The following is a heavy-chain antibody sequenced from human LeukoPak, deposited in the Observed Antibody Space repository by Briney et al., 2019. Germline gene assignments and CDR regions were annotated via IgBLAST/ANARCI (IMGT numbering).Heavy chain of an antibody. Sequence: GGSLRLSCAASGFTFSSYEMNWVRQAPGKGLEWVSYISSSGSTIYYADSVKGRFTISRDNAKNSLYLQMNSLRAEDKAVYYCARSGIAARPGIGYWGQGTLVTVSS. CDR3: ARSGIAARPGIGY. CDR1: GFTFSSYE. J-gene: IGHJ4*02. D-gene: IGHD6-6*01. CDR2: ISSSGSTI. V-gene: IGHV3-48*03.